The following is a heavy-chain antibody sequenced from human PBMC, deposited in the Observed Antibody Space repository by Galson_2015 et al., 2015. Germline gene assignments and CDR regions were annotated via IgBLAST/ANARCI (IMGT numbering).Heavy chain of an antibody. V-gene: IGHV1-18*01. Sequence: SVKVSCKASGYTFTSYGISWVRQAPGQGLEWMGWISAYNGNTNYAQKLQGRVTMTTDTSTSTAYMELRSLRSDDTAVYYCARDSGSYWRTRIRDAFDIWGQGTMVTVSP. CDR3: ARDSGSYWRTRIRDAFDI. J-gene: IGHJ3*02. CDR1: GYTFTSYG. D-gene: IGHD1-26*01. CDR2: ISAYNGNT.